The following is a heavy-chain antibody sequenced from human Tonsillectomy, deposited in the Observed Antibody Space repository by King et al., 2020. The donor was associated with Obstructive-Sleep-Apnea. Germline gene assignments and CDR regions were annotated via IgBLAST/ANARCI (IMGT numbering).Heavy chain of an antibody. D-gene: IGHD6-13*01. CDR1: GFTFSTYG. CDR3: ASAWCVKDSSSCSFDY. CDR2: IWYDGSNK. V-gene: IGHV3-33*01. J-gene: IGHJ4*02. Sequence: VQLVESGGGVVQPGRSLRLSCAASGFTFSTYGMHWVRQAPGKGLEWVAVIWYDGSNKYYADSVKGRFTISRDNSKNTLYLQMNSLRAEDTAVYYCASAWCVKDSSSCSFDYWGQGTLVTVSS.